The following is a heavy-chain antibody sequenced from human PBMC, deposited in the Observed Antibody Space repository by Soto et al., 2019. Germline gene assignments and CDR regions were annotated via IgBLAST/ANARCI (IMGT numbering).Heavy chain of an antibody. CDR3: ARDDLDTAMVSGGVDY. J-gene: IGHJ4*02. CDR2: ISSSSSTL. D-gene: IGHD5-18*01. CDR1: GFTFSSYS. V-gene: IGHV3-48*02. Sequence: GGSLRLSCAASGFTFSSYSMNWVRQAPGKGLERVSYISSSSSTLYYADSVKGRFTISRDNAKNSLYLQMNSLRDEDTAVYYCARDDLDTAMVSGGVDYWGQGTLVTVSS.